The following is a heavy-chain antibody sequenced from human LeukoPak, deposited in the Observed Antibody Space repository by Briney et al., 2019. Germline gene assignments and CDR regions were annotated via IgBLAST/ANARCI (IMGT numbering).Heavy chain of an antibody. CDR3: AREPLRRRWFDS. CDR1: GYTFTSYY. CDR2: INPSGGST. Sequence: GASVKVSCKASGYTFTSYYMHWVRQAPGQGLEWMGIINPSGGSTSYAQKFQGRVTMTRDTSTSTVYMGLSSLRSEDTAVYYCAREPLRRRWFDSWGQGTLVTVSS. V-gene: IGHV1-46*01. J-gene: IGHJ5*01.